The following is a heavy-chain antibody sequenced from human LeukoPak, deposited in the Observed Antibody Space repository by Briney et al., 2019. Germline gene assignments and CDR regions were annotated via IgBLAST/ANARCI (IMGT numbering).Heavy chain of an antibody. CDR1: GGSISSGGYY. J-gene: IGHJ4*02. D-gene: IGHD1-26*01. V-gene: IGHV4-31*03. CDR2: IYYSGST. Sequence: SETLPLTCTVSGGSISSGGYYWSWIRQHPGKGLEWIGYIYYSGSTYYSPSLKSRVTISVDTSKNQFSLKLSSVTAADTAVYYCARGPGAFLQPDFTFDYWGQGTLVTVSS. CDR3: ARGPGAFLQPDFTFDY.